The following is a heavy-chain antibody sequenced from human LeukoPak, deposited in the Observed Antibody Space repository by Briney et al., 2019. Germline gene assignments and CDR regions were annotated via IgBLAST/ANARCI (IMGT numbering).Heavy chain of an antibody. D-gene: IGHD2-8*01. CDR3: ARGPYCTNGVCFNYNWFDP. CDR1: GYTFTGYY. Sequence: GASVKVSCKASGYTFTGYYMHWVRQAPGQGLEWMGWINPNSGGTNYAQKFQGRVTMTRDTSISTAYMELSRLRSDDTAVYYCARGPYCTNGVCFNYNWFDPWGQGTLVTVSS. CDR2: INPNSGGT. V-gene: IGHV1-2*02. J-gene: IGHJ5*02.